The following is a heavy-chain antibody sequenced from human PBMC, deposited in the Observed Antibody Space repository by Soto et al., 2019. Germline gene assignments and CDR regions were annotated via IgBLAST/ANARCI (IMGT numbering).Heavy chain of an antibody. V-gene: IGHV3-33*01. CDR1: GFTFSSYG. D-gene: IGHD6-6*01. CDR3: ARDSDARYYYYYYMDV. J-gene: IGHJ6*03. Sequence: GGSLRLSCAASGFTFSSYGMHWVRQAPGKGLEWVAVIWYDGSNKYYADSVKGRFTISRDNSKNTLYLQMNSLRAEDTAVYYCARDSDARYYYYYYMDVWGKGTTVTVSS. CDR2: IWYDGSNK.